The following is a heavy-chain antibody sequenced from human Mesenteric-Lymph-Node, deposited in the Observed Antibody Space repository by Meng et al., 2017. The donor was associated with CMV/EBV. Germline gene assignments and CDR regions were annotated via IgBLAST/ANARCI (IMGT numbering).Heavy chain of an antibody. V-gene: IGHV3-30-3*01. J-gene: IGHJ3*02. Sequence: GESLKISCAASGFTFSDHYMHWVRQAPGKGLEWVAVISYDGSNKYYADSVKGRFTISRDNSKNTLYLQMNSLRAEDTAVYYCARLTGAFDIWGQGTMVTVSS. CDR3: ARLTGAFDI. CDR1: GFTFSDHY. CDR2: ISYDGSNK.